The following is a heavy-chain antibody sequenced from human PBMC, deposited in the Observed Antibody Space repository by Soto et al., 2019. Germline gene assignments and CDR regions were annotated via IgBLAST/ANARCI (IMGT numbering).Heavy chain of an antibody. Sequence: EVQLVESGGGLVQPGGSLKLSCAASGFIFSGSAIHWVRQASGKGLEWVGRIRSRANNFATSSAASVKGRFTFSRDDSKNTAYLQMTTLKPKETAVYYCARGQGAAIGDYYYHGMDVWGQGTTVTDSS. D-gene: IGHD2-2*02. J-gene: IGHJ6*02. CDR3: ARGQGAAIGDYYYHGMDV. CDR1: GFIFSGSA. V-gene: IGHV3-73*02. CDR2: IRSRANNFAT.